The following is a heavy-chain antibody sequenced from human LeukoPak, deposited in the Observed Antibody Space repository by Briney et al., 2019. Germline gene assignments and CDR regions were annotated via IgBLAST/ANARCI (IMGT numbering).Heavy chain of an antibody. CDR1: GGSISSSSYY. J-gene: IGHJ4*02. CDR2: IYYSGST. V-gene: IGHV4-39*07. CDR3: ARVDEDYYDSSGYYFDY. D-gene: IGHD3-22*01. Sequence: SETLSLTCTVSGGSISSSSYYWGWIRQPPGKGLEWIGSIYYSGSTYYNPSLKSRVTISVDTSKNQFSLKLSSVTAADTAVYYCARVDEDYYDSSGYYFDYWGQGTLVTVSS.